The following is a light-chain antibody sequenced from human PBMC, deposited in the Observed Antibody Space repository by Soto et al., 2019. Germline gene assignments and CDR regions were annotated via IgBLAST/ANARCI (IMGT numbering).Light chain of an antibody. CDR1: QGVGSN. J-gene: IGKJ5*01. CDR2: GVS. Sequence: EIVMTQSPATLSVSQAERFILALRASQGVGSNLAWYQHKPGQAPRLLIYGVSTRATGIPARFSGSASGTEFTLTISSLQSEDFAVYSCQQYNDWPITFGPGTRLEI. CDR3: QQYNDWPIT. V-gene: IGKV3-15*01.